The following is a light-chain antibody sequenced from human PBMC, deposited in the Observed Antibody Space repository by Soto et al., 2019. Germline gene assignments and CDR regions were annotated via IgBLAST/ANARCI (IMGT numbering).Light chain of an antibody. CDR1: QGISTY. J-gene: IGKJ1*01. V-gene: IGKV1-9*01. Sequence: DIQLTQSPAFLSASVGDRVTITCRASQGISTYLAWYQQKPGKAPTLLIYAAYTLQIGVPSRFSGSGSGTEFTLTISSLQPEDFATYYCQQLNTYPLTFGQGTKVEIK. CDR2: AAY. CDR3: QQLNTYPLT.